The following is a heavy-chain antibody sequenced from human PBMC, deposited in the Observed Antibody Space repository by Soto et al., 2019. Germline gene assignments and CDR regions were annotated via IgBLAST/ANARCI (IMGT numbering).Heavy chain of an antibody. D-gene: IGHD3-3*01. CDR2: IYYSGST. CDR3: ATAFGVIHPETFDI. Sequence: QVQLQESGPGLVKPSQTLSLTCTVSGGSISSGDYYWSWIRQPPGKGLEWIGCIYYSGSTYYNPSLKSRLTTPVDTSKNQFSLNLSSATAADTAVYHCATAFGVIHPETFDIWGQGTMVTVSS. J-gene: IGHJ3*02. CDR1: GGSISSGDYY. V-gene: IGHV4-30-4*01.